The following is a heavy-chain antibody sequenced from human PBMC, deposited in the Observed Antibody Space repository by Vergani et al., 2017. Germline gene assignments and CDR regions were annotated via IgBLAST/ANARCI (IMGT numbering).Heavy chain of an antibody. CDR3: ARASHCSNCCSEGPNGPGYYYMDV. V-gene: IGHV4-61*02. CDR1: GASITSGSFY. CDR2: MYTSGHT. D-gene: IGHD2-8*01. Sequence: QVHLNEAGPGLVKPSQTLSLTCTVSGASITSGSFYWTWVRQPAGKKLEWIVRMYTSGHTIYNPSLESRVTMSVDTSKNQFSLQLSSVTAADTAVYYYARASHCSNCCSEGPNGPGYYYMDVWGKGTTVTVSS. J-gene: IGHJ6*03.